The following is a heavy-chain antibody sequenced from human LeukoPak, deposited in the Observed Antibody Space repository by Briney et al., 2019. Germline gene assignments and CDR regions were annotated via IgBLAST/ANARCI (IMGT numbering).Heavy chain of an antibody. D-gene: IGHD2-8*01. CDR1: GGSISSYY. V-gene: IGHV4-59*01. CDR3: AREGGNGFVDV. CDR2: IYYSGST. Sequence: SETLSLTCTVSGGSISSYYWSWIRQPPGKGLEWIGYIYYSGSTYYNPSLKSRMTISVDTSKNLCSLKLTSVTAADTAVYYCAREGGNGFVDVWGKGTTVTVSP. J-gene: IGHJ6*04.